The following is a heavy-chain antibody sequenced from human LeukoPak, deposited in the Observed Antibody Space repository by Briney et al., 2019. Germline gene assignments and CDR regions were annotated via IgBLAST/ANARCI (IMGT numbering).Heavy chain of an antibody. J-gene: IGHJ6*04. CDR1: GYSISSGYY. CDR2: IYHSGST. Sequence: PSETLSLTCAVSGYSISSGYYWGWIRQPPGKGLEWIGSIYHSGSTYYNPSLKSRVTISVDTSKNQFSLKLSSVTAADTAVYYCARDRSKNDGYCSGGSCFTDYYYYGMDVWAKGPRSPSPQ. V-gene: IGHV4-38-2*02. D-gene: IGHD2-15*01. CDR3: ARDRSKNDGYCSGGSCFTDYYYYGMDV.